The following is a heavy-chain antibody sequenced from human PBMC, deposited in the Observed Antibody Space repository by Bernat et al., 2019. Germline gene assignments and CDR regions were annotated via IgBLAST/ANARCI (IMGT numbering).Heavy chain of an antibody. J-gene: IGHJ5*02. D-gene: IGHD3-10*01. CDR3: GRDCCTAAPPGSWFDP. CDR1: GYTFTNFA. CDR2: INTDSGKT. V-gene: IGHV1-3*04. Sequence: QVQLVQSGAEVKKPGASMKVSCKASGYTFTNFALHWVRQAPGQGLEWMGWINTDSGKTKYSPKFQGRVAITRDTSASTAYMELTSLRSEDTAIYYCGRDCCTAAPPGSWFDPRGQGTLVTVSS.